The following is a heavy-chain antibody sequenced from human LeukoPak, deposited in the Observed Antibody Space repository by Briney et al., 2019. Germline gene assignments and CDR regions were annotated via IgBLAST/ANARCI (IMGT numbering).Heavy chain of an antibody. CDR1: GYSMSRGYT. CDR2: LYHSGTT. Sequence: SETLSLTCTVSGYSMSRGYTWAWIRQPPGKGLEWIGSLYHSGTTYYKPSLKSRVTISVDMSENQFSLKLSSVTAADTAVYYCAIDSRGYYPIDYWGQGTVVTVSS. V-gene: IGHV4-38-2*02. CDR3: AIDSRGYYPIDY. J-gene: IGHJ4*02. D-gene: IGHD3-22*01.